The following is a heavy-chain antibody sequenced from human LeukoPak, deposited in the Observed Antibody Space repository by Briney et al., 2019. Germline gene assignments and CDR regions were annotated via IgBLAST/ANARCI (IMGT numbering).Heavy chain of an antibody. CDR1: GFTFSSYS. CDR2: ISSSSSYI. Sequence: GGSLRLSCAASGFTFSSYSMNWVRQAPGKGLEWVSSISSSSSYIYYADSVKGRFTISRDNAKNSLYLQMNSLRAEDTAVYYCARGDEYYDSSGYCDYWGQGTLVTVSS. D-gene: IGHD3-22*01. J-gene: IGHJ4*02. CDR3: ARGDEYYDSSGYCDY. V-gene: IGHV3-21*01.